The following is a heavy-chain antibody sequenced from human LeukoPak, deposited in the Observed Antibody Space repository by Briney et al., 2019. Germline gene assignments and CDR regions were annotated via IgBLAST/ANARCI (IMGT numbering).Heavy chain of an antibody. CDR1: GYTFTSND. Sequence: ASVKVSCKASGYTFTSNDIHWVRQAPGQGLEWMGIINPSGGSTSYAQKFQGRVTMTRDTSTSTVYMELSSLRSEDTAVYYCARFASLYSRSWYYAFDIWAQGTMVTVSS. CDR3: ARFASLYSRSWYYAFDI. J-gene: IGHJ3*02. V-gene: IGHV1-46*01. D-gene: IGHD6-13*01. CDR2: INPSGGST.